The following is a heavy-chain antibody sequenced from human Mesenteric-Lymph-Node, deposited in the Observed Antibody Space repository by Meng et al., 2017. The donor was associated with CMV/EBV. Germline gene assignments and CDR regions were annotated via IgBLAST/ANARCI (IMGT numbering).Heavy chain of an antibody. CDR1: GYTFTSYD. D-gene: IGHD3-3*01. CDR3: ARGAIFGVVIITGYYYYGMDV. Sequence: ASVKVSCKASGYTFTSYDINWVRQAPGQGLEWMGWISAYNGNTNYAQKLQGRVTMTTDTSTSTAYMELRSLRSDDTAVYYCARGAIFGVVIITGYYYYGMDVWGQGTTVTVSS. CDR2: ISAYNGNT. V-gene: IGHV1-18*01. J-gene: IGHJ6*02.